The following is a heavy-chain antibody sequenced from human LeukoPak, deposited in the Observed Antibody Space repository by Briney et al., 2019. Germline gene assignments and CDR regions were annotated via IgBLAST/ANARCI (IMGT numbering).Heavy chain of an antibody. V-gene: IGHV3-21*01. Sequence: PGGSLRLSCAASGFTFDDYAMHWVRQAPGKGLEWVSPISSSSNFIYYADSVKGRFTISRDNAKNSLYLQMNSLRAEDTAVYYCARAISDYDASDIWGQGTMVTVSS. CDR3: ARAISDYDASDI. D-gene: IGHD4-17*01. CDR1: GFTFDDYA. J-gene: IGHJ3*02. CDR2: ISSSSNFI.